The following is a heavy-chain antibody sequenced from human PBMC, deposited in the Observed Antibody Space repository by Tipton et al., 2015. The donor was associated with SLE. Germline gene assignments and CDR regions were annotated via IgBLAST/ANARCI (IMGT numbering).Heavy chain of an antibody. CDR3: ARGGAYHDFWSGYYTPPFDI. D-gene: IGHD3-3*01. V-gene: IGHV4-39*01. Sequence: TLSLTCTVSGGSISSSTYFWGWIRQPPGKGLEWIGSIYYSGSTYYNPSLKSRVNVSVDTSKNQFSLKLSSVTAADTAVYYCARGGAYHDFWSGYYTPPFDIWGQGTMVTVSS. J-gene: IGHJ3*02. CDR1: GGSISSSTYF. CDR2: IYYSGST.